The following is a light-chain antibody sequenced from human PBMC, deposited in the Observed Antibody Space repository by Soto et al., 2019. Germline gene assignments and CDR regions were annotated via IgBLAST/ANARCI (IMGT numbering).Light chain of an antibody. CDR3: TSYTITSTYV. J-gene: IGLJ1*01. CDR2: DVS. V-gene: IGLV2-14*03. CDR1: SSDVGGYHY. Sequence: QFVLTQPASVSGSPGQSITISCTGTSSDVGGYHYVSWYQHHPGKAPKLMIYDVSNRPSGVSNRFSGSKSGNTASLTISGLQAEDEADYYCTSYTITSTYVFGTGTKVTVL.